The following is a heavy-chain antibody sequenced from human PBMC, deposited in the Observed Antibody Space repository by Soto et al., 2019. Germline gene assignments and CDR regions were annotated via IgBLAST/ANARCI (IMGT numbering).Heavy chain of an antibody. CDR3: ARDTVLTGMFDL. V-gene: IGHV4-59*01. Sequence: PSETLSLTCTVSGGSIGSYHWSWARQPPGEGLEWIASVYYTGTTNYNSSLGSRVTISIDAPENQISLKLTSVTAADTAFYYCARDTVLTGMFDLWGQGTLVTVSS. CDR1: GGSIGSYH. J-gene: IGHJ5*02. D-gene: IGHD4-17*01. CDR2: VYYTGTT.